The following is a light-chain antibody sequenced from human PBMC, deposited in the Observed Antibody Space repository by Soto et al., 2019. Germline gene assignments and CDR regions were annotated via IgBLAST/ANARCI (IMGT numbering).Light chain of an antibody. J-gene: IGKJ4*01. V-gene: IGKV1-5*03. Sequence: DIQMTQSPSTLSASVGARVTVTCRARQSVRDWVAWYQQQAGRAPRLLIYKASSLQSGVPSRFSGSGFGTEFTLTISSLQPDDFASYYCQQYYSYSPLTFGGGTKVEIK. CDR2: KAS. CDR3: QQYYSYSPLT. CDR1: QSVRDW.